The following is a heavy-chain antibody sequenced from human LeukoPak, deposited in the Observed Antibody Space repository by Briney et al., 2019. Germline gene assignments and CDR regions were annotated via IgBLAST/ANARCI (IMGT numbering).Heavy chain of an antibody. CDR3: ARVGASVKYYYDYYYMDG. CDR1: GFTFSSYS. D-gene: IGHD1-26*01. V-gene: IGHV3-21*04. Sequence: GGSLRLSCAASGFTFSSYSMHWVRQAPGKGLAWVSSISSSSSYIYYADSVKGRFTISRDNAKNSLYLQMNSLRAEDTALYYCARVGASVKYYYDYYYMDGWGKGTTVIVSS. CDR2: ISSSSSYI. J-gene: IGHJ6*03.